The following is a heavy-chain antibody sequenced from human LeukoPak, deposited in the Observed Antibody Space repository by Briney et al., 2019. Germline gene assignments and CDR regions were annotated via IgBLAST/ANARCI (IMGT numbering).Heavy chain of an antibody. J-gene: IGHJ3*02. Sequence: SQTLSLTCTVSGASIRSGDYYWSWIRQPPGKGLEWIGYIYDSGSTYYNPSLKSRITISVDTSENRFSLKLSSVTATDTAVYYCARDCSGSSCYGAFDIWGQGTMVTVSS. V-gene: IGHV4-30-4*08. D-gene: IGHD2-15*01. CDR1: GASIRSGDYY. CDR3: ARDCSGSSCYGAFDI. CDR2: IYDSGST.